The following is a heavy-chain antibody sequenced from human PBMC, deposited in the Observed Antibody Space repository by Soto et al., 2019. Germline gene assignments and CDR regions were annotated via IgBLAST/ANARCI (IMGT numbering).Heavy chain of an antibody. V-gene: IGHV4-34*01. D-gene: IGHD5-18*01. CDR2: INHSGST. Sequence: SETLSLTCTVSGGSISSSYWSWIRQPPGKGLEWIGDINHSGSTNYNPSLKSRVTISVDTSKNQFSLKLSSVTAADTAVYYCARAAPDSYGYRTENWFDPWGQGTLVTVSS. CDR3: ARAAPDSYGYRTENWFDP. J-gene: IGHJ5*02. CDR1: GGSISSSY.